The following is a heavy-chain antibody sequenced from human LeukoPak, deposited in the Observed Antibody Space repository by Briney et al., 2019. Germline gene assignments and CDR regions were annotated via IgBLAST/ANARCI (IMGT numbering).Heavy chain of an antibody. CDR2: ISAYNGNT. CDR3: ARDGAFWDIVVVPAAIGQDAFDI. J-gene: IGHJ3*02. D-gene: IGHD2-2*01. Sequence: ASVKVFCKASGYTFTSYGISWVRQAPGQGLEWMGWISAYNGNTNYAQKLQGRVTMTTDTSTSTAYMELRSLRSDDTAVYYCARDGAFWDIVVVPAAIGQDAFDIWGQGTMVTVSS. V-gene: IGHV1-18*01. CDR1: GYTFTSYG.